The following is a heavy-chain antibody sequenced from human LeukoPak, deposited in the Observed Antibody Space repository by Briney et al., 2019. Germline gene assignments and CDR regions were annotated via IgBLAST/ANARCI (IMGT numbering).Heavy chain of an antibody. J-gene: IGHJ4*02. D-gene: IGHD2-15*01. V-gene: IGHV3-74*01. Sequence: GGSLRLSCSASGFTLSQYWMHWVRQAPGKGLVWVARVNEDGSRIDHADSVRGRFTISRDITKSTQFLQMNSLRVEDSAIYYCVRDFGGEDDYWGQGILVTVSS. CDR1: GFTLSQYW. CDR3: VRDFGGEDDY. CDR2: VNEDGSRI.